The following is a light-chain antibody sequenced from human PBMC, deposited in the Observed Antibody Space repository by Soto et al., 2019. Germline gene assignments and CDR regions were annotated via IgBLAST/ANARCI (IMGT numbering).Light chain of an antibody. CDR1: QSINSN. CDR3: QQRSSWPPT. J-gene: IGKJ5*01. V-gene: IGKV3-11*01. CDR2: DAS. Sequence: TQSPATLSVSPGDRATLSCRASQSINSNLAWYQQQPGQAPRLLIYDASNRATGVPARFSGSGSGTDFTLTISSLEPEDFAVYYCQQRSSWPPTFGQGTRLEIK.